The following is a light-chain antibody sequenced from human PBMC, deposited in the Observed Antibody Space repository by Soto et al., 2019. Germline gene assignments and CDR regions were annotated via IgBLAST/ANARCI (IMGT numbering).Light chain of an antibody. CDR1: QGISSS. CDR3: EQVNSYPLT. Sequence: DIQLTQSPSFLSASGGDRVTITCRASQGISSSLAWYQQKPGKAPNRLIYAASTLQTGVPTRFSGSGSGTEFTLTISSLQPEDFASYYCEQVNSYPLTFGGGTKVEIK. CDR2: AAS. V-gene: IGKV1-9*01. J-gene: IGKJ4*01.